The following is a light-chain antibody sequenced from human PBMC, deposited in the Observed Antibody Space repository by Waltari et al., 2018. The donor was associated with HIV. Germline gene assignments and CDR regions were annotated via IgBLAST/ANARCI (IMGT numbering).Light chain of an antibody. V-gene: IGKV3-11*01. CDR1: QSVGPY. J-gene: IGKJ5*01. CDR2: DAS. CDR3: QQRRDWPLT. Sequence: EIVLTQSPTTLSVSPGRRATLSCRASQSVGPYLAWYQQKPGQTPRLLIYDASNRATGIPGRFTASGSDTEFTLTITGLQSEDSAVYFCQQRRDWPLTFGQGTRLEIK.